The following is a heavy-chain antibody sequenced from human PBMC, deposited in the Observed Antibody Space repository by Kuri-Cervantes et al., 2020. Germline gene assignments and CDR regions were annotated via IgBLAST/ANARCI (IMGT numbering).Heavy chain of an antibody. D-gene: IGHD6-19*01. CDR1: GGSFSAYY. CDR2: INHGGST. V-gene: IGHV4-34*01. J-gene: IGHJ5*02. Sequence: GSLRLSCAVYGGSFSAYYWSWIRQPPVKGLEWIGEINHGGSTNYNPSLKSRVTISVDTSKNQFSLKLSSVTAADTAVYYCARRRIAVAGRGWFDPWGQGTLVTVSS. CDR3: ARRRIAVAGRGWFDP.